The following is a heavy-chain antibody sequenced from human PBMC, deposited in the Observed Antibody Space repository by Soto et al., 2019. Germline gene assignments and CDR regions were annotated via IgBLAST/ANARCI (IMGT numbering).Heavy chain of an antibody. CDR1: GFTFSSYS. V-gene: IGHV3-48*01. J-gene: IGHJ4*02. CDR3: ARDIGYYYDKFAY. D-gene: IGHD3-22*01. CDR2: ISTSGSTM. Sequence: PGGSLRLSCAAFGFTFSSYSMNWVRQAPGKGLEWVSYISTSGSTMYYADSVKGRFTISRDNAKNSLYLQMNSLRAEDTAVYYCARDIGYYYDKFAYWGQGTQVTVSS.